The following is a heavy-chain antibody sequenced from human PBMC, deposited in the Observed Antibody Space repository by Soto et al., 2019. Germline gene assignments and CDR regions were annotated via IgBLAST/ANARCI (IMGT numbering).Heavy chain of an antibody. D-gene: IGHD3-10*02. CDR2: IDNSGST. J-gene: IGHJ4*02. V-gene: IGHV4-31*03. CDR1: GASVSTGVYY. CDR3: AGAVSDFDVRRYRTSYFDQ. Sequence: QVQLDESGPGLVQPSQTLSLSCTVSGASVSTGVYYWTWIRQHLGKGLEWIGYIDNSGSTYYNPSLTGRVDISVDTSKNEFSLNLQSLTAADTAFYYCAGAVSDFDVRRYRTSYFDQWGQGILVTVSS.